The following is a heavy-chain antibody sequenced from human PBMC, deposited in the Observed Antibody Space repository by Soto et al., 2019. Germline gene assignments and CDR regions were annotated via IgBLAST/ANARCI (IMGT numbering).Heavy chain of an antibody. D-gene: IGHD3-9*01. CDR1: GGSVSSSSYY. J-gene: IGHJ4*02. V-gene: IGHV4-39*01. CDR2: VYYSGST. Sequence: QLQLQESDPGLVKPSETLSLTCTVSGGSVSSSSYYWGWVRQPPGKGLEWIGSVYYSGSTYYNPSLESRVTISVDKSKNQFSLKLMSLSAADTAVYYCWRLEGLATISYYFDYWGQGALVTVSS. CDR3: WRLEGLATISYYFDY.